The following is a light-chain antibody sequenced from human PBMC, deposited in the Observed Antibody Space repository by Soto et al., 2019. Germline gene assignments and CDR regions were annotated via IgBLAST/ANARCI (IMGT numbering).Light chain of an antibody. V-gene: IGLV2-8*01. J-gene: IGLJ2*01. CDR1: SSDVGGYDY. CDR2: EVS. Sequence: QSALTQPPSASGSPGQSVTISCTGTSSDVGGYDYVSWYQQHPGKAPKLMIYEVSKRPSGVPDRFSGSKSGNTASLTVSGLQAEDVADYYCSSYAGSNIYVVFGGGTKLTVL. CDR3: SSYAGSNIYVV.